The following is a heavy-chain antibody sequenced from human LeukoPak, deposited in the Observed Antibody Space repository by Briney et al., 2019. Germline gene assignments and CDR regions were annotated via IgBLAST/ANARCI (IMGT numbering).Heavy chain of an antibody. Sequence: GASVKVSCKASGYTFTSYGISWVRQAPGQGLEWMGWISAYNGNTNYAQKLQGRVTMTTDTSTSTAYVELRSLRSDDTAVYYCARSKYYGDFNFDYWGQGTLVTVSS. V-gene: IGHV1-18*01. CDR1: GYTFTSYG. CDR3: ARSKYYGDFNFDY. D-gene: IGHD4-17*01. J-gene: IGHJ4*02. CDR2: ISAYNGNT.